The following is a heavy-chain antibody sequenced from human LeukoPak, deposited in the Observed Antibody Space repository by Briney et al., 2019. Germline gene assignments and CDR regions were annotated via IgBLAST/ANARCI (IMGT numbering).Heavy chain of an antibody. CDR3: ARGYYDSSPNWYFDL. V-gene: IGHV4-59*01. CDR2: IYYSGST. Sequence: SETLSLTCTVSGGSISSYYWSWIRQPPGKGLEWIGYIYYSGSTDYNPSLKSRDTISVDTSKNQFSLKLSSVTAADTAVYYCARGYYDSSPNWYFDLWGRGTLVTVSS. J-gene: IGHJ2*01. D-gene: IGHD3-22*01. CDR1: GGSISSYY.